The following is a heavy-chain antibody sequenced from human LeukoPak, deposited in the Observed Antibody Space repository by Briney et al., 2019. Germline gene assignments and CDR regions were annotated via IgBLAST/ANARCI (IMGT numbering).Heavy chain of an antibody. CDR3: AKLPAGSGSYALDY. Sequence: QPGGSLRLSCAASGFTFSSYSMNWVRQAPGKGLEWVSAIRDNGGSTYYADSVKGRFTISRDNSKNTLYLQMNSLRVEDTAVYYCAKLPAGSGSYALDYWGQGTLVTVSS. D-gene: IGHD3-10*01. J-gene: IGHJ4*02. CDR2: IRDNGGST. V-gene: IGHV3-23*01. CDR1: GFTFSSYS.